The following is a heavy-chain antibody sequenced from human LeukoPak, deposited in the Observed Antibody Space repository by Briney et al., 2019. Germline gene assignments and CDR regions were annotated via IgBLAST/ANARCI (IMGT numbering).Heavy chain of an antibody. D-gene: IGHD5-24*01. Sequence: GGSLRLSCAASGFTLSSYWMSWVRQAPGKGLEWVANIKQDGSEKDYVDSVKGRFTISRDNAKNSVSLQMNSLRAEDTAVYHCARVWGGYNYYYGMDVWGQGTTVTVSS. V-gene: IGHV3-7*01. CDR1: GFTLSSYW. J-gene: IGHJ6*02. CDR2: IKQDGSEK. CDR3: ARVWGGYNYYYGMDV.